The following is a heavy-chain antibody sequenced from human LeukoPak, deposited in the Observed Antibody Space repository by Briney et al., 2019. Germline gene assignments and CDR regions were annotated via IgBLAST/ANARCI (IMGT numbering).Heavy chain of an antibody. Sequence: GASVKVSCKAYGYTFTSYGISWVRQAPGQGLEWMGWISAYNGNTNYAQKLQGRVTMTTDTSTSTAYMELRSLRSDDTAVYYCARDLWIAAAGSDYYYYMDVWGKGTTVTVSS. CDR2: ISAYNGNT. CDR1: GYTFTSYG. J-gene: IGHJ6*03. D-gene: IGHD6-13*01. CDR3: ARDLWIAAAGSDYYYYMDV. V-gene: IGHV1-18*01.